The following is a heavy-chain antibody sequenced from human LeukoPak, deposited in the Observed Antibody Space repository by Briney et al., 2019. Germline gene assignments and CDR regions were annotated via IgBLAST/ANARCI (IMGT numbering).Heavy chain of an antibody. V-gene: IGHV1-69*13. CDR2: IIPIFGTA. CDR3: ARDPYYYDSSGLLRYFDY. J-gene: IGHJ4*02. CDR1: GGTFSSYA. D-gene: IGHD3-22*01. Sequence: SVKVSCKASGGTFSSYAISWVRQAPGQGLEWMGGIIPIFGTANYAQKFQGRVTITADESTSTAYMELSSLRSEDTAVYYCARDPYYYDSSGLLRYFDYWGQGTLVTVSS.